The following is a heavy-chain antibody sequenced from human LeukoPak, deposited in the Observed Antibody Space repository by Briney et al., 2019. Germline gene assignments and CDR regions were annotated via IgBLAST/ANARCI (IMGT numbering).Heavy chain of an antibody. CDR1: GGSISSYY. CDR3: ASAIIQGPYFDY. CDR2: IYYNGTT. Sequence: SETLSLTCTVSGGSISSYYWSWIRQPPEKGLEWIGYIYYNGTTNYNPSLKSRVTISVDTSRNQFSLKLSSVTAADTAVYYCASAIIQGPYFDYWGQGTLVTVSS. J-gene: IGHJ4*02. V-gene: IGHV4-59*08.